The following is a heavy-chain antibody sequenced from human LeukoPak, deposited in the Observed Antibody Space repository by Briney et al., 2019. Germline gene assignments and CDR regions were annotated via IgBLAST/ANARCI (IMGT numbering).Heavy chain of an antibody. CDR2: ISSNGGST. D-gene: IGHD3-3*01. V-gene: IGHV3-64*01. Sequence: GGSLRLSCAASGFTFSSYAMHWVRQAPGKGLEYVSAISSNGGSTYYANSVKGRFTISRDNAKNSLYLQMNSLRAEDTAVYYCARVLGGRGYDFWSGYPDAFDIWGQGTMVTVSS. CDR3: ARVLGGRGYDFWSGYPDAFDI. J-gene: IGHJ3*02. CDR1: GFTFSSYA.